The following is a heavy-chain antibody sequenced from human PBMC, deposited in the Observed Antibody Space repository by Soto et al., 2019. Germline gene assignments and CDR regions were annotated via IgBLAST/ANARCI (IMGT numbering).Heavy chain of an antibody. J-gene: IGHJ4*02. Sequence: GESLKISCKGSGYSFPIYWIAWVRQMPGKGLEWMGVIYPADSDTRYSPSFQGQVSISADKSVSTAYLQWSSLQASDTAIYYCARQDGDGLYYFEYWGQGTPVTVSS. CDR2: IYPADSDT. CDR3: ARQDGDGLYYFEY. D-gene: IGHD4-17*01. CDR1: GYSFPIYW. V-gene: IGHV5-51*01.